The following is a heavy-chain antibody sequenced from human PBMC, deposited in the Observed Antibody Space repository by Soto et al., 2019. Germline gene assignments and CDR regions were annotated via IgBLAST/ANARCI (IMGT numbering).Heavy chain of an antibody. CDR2: IYYSGST. Sequence: SEPPSLTCTFSGCSISSGVYYWRWIRQHPGKGLEWIGYIYYSGSTYYNPSLKSRVTISVDTSKNQFSLKLSSVTAADTAVYYCARQVVAAALDVWGQGTTVTVSS. CDR1: GCSISSGVYY. D-gene: IGHD6-13*01. CDR3: ARQVVAAALDV. V-gene: IGHV4-31*03. J-gene: IGHJ6*02.